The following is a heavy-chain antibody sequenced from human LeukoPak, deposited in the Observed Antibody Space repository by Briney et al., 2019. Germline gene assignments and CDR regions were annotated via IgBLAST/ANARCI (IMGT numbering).Heavy chain of an antibody. Sequence: PGGSLRLSCAASGFTFSSYAMHWVRQAPGKGLEWVAVISYDGSNKYYADSVKGRFTISRDNSKNTLYLQMNSLRTEDTAVYYCARGDKQLVFKRRKGGVDPWGQGTLVTVSS. V-gene: IGHV3-30*04. CDR3: ARGDKQLVFKRRKGGVDP. CDR1: GFTFSSYA. CDR2: ISYDGSNK. D-gene: IGHD6-13*01. J-gene: IGHJ5*02.